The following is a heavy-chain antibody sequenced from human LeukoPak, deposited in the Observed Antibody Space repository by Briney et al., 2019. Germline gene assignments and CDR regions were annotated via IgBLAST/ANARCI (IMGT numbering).Heavy chain of an antibody. CDR3: ARHQGVEGYYDSSGYFYYFDY. V-gene: IGHV4-39*01. CDR1: GGSISISSYY. D-gene: IGHD3-22*01. CDR2: IYYSGST. Sequence: SETLSLTCTVSGGSISISSYYWGWIRQPPGKGLEWIGSIYYSGSTYYNPSLKSRVTISVDTSKNQFSLKLSSVTAADTAVYYCARHQGVEGYYDSSGYFYYFDYWGQGTLVTVSS. J-gene: IGHJ4*02.